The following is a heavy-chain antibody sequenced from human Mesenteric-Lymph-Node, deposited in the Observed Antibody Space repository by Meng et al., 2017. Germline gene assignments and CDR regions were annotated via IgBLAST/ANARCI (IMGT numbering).Heavy chain of an antibody. Sequence: GESLKISCAASGFTFSSYSMNWVRQAPGKGLEWVSSISSSSSYIYYADSVKGRFTISRDNAKNSLYLQMNSLRAEDTAVYYCAKDQRVGVTSDAFDIWGQGTMVTVSS. D-gene: IGHD1-26*01. CDR3: AKDQRVGVTSDAFDI. CDR1: GFTFSSYS. CDR2: ISSSSSYI. V-gene: IGHV3-21*01. J-gene: IGHJ3*02.